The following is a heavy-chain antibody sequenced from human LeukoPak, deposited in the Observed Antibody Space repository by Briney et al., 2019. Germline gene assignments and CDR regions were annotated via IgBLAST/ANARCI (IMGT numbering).Heavy chain of an antibody. J-gene: IGHJ4*02. CDR1: GGSFSGYY. V-gene: IGHV4-34*01. D-gene: IGHD3-22*01. Sequence: PSETLSLTCAVYGGSFSGYYWSWIRQPPGKGLEWIGEINHSGSTNYNPSLKSRVTISVYTSKNQFSLKLSSVTAADTAVYYCARVRTSTYFYDSSGYYRVYFDYWGQGTLVTVSS. CDR2: INHSGST. CDR3: ARVRTSTYFYDSSGYYRVYFDY.